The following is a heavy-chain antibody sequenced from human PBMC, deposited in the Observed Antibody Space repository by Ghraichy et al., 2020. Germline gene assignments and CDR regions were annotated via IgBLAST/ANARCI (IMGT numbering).Heavy chain of an antibody. Sequence: GALNISCEGSGFTFSSYSMNWVRQSPGKGLEWLSYITSSSRFKTYADSVKGRFTISRDNARNSLYLEMNSLRDEDTAIYYCARGSTVVRFYYYDGMDVWGQGTTVTVSS. D-gene: IGHD4-23*01. J-gene: IGHJ6*02. V-gene: IGHV3-48*02. CDR1: GFTFSSYS. CDR3: ARGSTVVRFYYYDGMDV. CDR2: ITSSSRFK.